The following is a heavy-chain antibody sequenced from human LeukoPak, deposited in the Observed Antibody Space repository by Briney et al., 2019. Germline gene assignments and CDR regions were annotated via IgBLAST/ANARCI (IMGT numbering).Heavy chain of an antibody. J-gene: IGHJ3*02. CDR1: GYTFTGYY. D-gene: IGHD3-22*01. Sequence: ASVKVSCKASGYTFTGYYMHWVRQAPGQGLEWMGWINPNSGGTNYAQKFQGRVTMTRDTSFSTAYMELSRLRSDDTAVYYCARDQALIVGEVAFDIWGQGTMVTVSS. CDR3: ARDQALIVGEVAFDI. V-gene: IGHV1-2*02. CDR2: INPNSGGT.